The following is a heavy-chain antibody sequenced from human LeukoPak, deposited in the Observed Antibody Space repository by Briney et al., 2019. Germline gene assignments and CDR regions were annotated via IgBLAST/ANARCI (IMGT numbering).Heavy chain of an antibody. CDR1: GGSFSGYY. D-gene: IGHD5-12*01. J-gene: IGHJ6*02. V-gene: IGHV4-34*01. CDR2: INHSGGT. CDR3: ARVDIVATTGRYYYYYGMDV. Sequence: SETLSLTCAVYGGSFSGYYWSWIRQPPGKGLEWIGEINHSGGTNYNPSLKSRVTISVDTSKNQFSLKLSSVTAADTAVYYCARVDIVATTGRYYYYYGMDVWGQGTTVTVSS.